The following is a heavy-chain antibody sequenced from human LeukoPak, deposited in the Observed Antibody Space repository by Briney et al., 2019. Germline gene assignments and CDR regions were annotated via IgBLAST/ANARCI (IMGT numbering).Heavy chain of an antibody. CDR3: ARSIAAQRFDY. J-gene: IGHJ4*02. D-gene: IGHD6-6*01. CDR2: IYPGDSDT. CDR1: GYSFISKW. Sequence: GESLKISCKGSGYSFISKWIGWVRQMPGKGLEWMGIIYPGDSDTRYSPSFQGQVTISADKSISTAYLQWSSLKASDTAMYYCARSIAAQRFDYWGQGTLVTVSS. V-gene: IGHV5-51*01.